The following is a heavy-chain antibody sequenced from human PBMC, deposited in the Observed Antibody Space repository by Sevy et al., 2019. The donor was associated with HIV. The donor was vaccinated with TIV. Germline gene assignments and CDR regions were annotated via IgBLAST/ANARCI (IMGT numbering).Heavy chain of an antibody. CDR1: GGTFSSYA. D-gene: IGHD2-2*02. CDR2: IIPIFGTA. V-gene: IGHV1-69*13. J-gene: IGHJ5*02. Sequence: ASVKVSCKASGGTFSSYAISWVRQAPGQGLEWMGGIIPIFGTANYAQKFQGRVTITADESTSPAYMELSSLRSEDTAVYYCARDAPGYCSSTSCYTRLSLYNWFDPWGQGTLVTVSS. CDR3: ARDAPGYCSSTSCYTRLSLYNWFDP.